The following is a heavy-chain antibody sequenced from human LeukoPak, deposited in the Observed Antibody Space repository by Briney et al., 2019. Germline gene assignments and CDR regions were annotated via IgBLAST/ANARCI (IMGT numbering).Heavy chain of an antibody. J-gene: IGHJ6*02. CDR1: GYTFTSYD. D-gene: IGHD4-17*01. V-gene: IGHV1-8*01. CDR3: ARGLRSSYYYYGMDV. Sequence: APVKVSCKASGYTFTSYDINWVRQATGQGLEWMGWMNPNSGNTGYAQKFQGRVTMTRNTSISTAYMELSSLRSEDTAVYYCARGLRSSYYYYGMDVWGQGTTVTVSS. CDR2: MNPNSGNT.